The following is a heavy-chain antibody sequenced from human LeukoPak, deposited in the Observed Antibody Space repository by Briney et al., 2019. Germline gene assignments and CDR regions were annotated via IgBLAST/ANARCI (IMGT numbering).Heavy chain of an antibody. Sequence: PGGSLRLACAASGFSFSDAWMSWVRQIPGKGLEWVGRIESKTDGGTTDYAAPVKGRFTISRDDSTNTLYLQMNSLKSEDTAVYYCTTYGSGRKFDYWGQGILVTVSS. D-gene: IGHD3-10*01. CDR3: TTYGSGRKFDY. V-gene: IGHV3-15*04. CDR1: GFSFSDAW. CDR2: IESKTDGGTT. J-gene: IGHJ4*02.